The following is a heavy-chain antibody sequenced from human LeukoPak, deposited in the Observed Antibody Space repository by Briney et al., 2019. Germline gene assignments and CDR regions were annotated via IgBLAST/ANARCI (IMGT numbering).Heavy chain of an antibody. J-gene: IGHJ3*02. Sequence: PSETLSLTCTVSGYSISSGYYWGWIRQPPGKGLEWIGSIYHSGSTYYNPSLKSRVTISVDTSKNQFSLKLSSVTAADTAVYYCARDTYYYGSGDAFDIWGQGTMVTVSS. CDR1: GYSISSGYY. CDR3: ARDTYYYGSGDAFDI. V-gene: IGHV4-38-2*02. D-gene: IGHD3-10*01. CDR2: IYHSGST.